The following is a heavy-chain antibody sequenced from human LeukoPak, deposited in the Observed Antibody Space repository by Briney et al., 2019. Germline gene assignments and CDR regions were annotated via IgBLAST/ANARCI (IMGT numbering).Heavy chain of an antibody. J-gene: IGHJ4*02. V-gene: IGHV3-23*01. D-gene: IGHD3-10*01. CDR3: AKATLLWFGEYFDY. CDR1: GFTFSSYG. CDR2: ISGSGGST. Sequence: GGSLRLSCAASGFTFSSYGMSWVRQAPGKGLEWVSAISGSGGSTYYADSVKGRFTISRDNSKNTLYLQMNSLRAEDTAVYYCAKATLLWFGEYFDYWGQGTLVTVSS.